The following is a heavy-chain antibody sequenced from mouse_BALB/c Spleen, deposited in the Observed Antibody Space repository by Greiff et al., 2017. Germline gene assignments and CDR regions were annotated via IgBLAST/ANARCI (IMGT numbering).Heavy chain of an antibody. J-gene: IGHJ1*01. Sequence: EVQLQESGGGLVQPGGSLKLSCAASGFTFSSYAMSWVRQTPEKRLEWVASISSGGSTYYPDSVKGRFTISRDNARNILYLQMSSLRSEDTAMYYCARGLDGYYLYWYFDVWGAGTTVTVSS. V-gene: IGHV5-6-5*01. CDR2: ISSGGST. CDR3: ARGLDGYYLYWYFDV. CDR1: GFTFSSYA. D-gene: IGHD2-3*01.